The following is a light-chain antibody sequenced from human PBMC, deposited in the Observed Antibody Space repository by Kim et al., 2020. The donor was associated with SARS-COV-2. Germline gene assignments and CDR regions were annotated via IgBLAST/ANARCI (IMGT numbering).Light chain of an antibody. J-gene: IGLJ2*01. CDR2: QGH. V-gene: IGLV3-1*01. CDR1: RLGDKF. Sequence: SVSPGQTVSISGSGERLGDKFAFCYQQRSGQSPVLVIYQGHKRPSGIPARCSGFLSGNTATLTISGTQPMDEADYYCQAWDISTAIFGGGTQLTVL. CDR3: QAWDISTAI.